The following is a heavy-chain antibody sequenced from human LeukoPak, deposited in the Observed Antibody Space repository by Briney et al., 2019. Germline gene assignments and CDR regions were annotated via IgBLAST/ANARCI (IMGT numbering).Heavy chain of an antibody. CDR2: IYTSGST. J-gene: IGHJ5*02. Sequence: SETLSLTCTVSGGSISSSSYYWGWIRQPPGKGLEWIGRIYTSGSTNYNPSLKSRVTMSIDTSKNQFSLKLSSVTAADTAVYYCARDQIVAAPGTRIYNWFDPWGQGTLVTVSS. V-gene: IGHV4-39*07. CDR1: GGSISSSSYY. D-gene: IGHD6-13*01. CDR3: ARDQIVAAPGTRIYNWFDP.